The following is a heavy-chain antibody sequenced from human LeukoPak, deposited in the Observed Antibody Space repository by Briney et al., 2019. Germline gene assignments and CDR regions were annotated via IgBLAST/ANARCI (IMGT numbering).Heavy chain of an antibody. CDR1: GFTFSRYA. Sequence: PGGSLRLSCAASGFTFSRYAMSWVRQAPGKGLEWVSAISGSGNATYYADSAKGRFTISRDNSKNMLYLQMNSLRAEDTAVYYCVKDPPITMVRGVIIDFDYWGQGTLVTVSS. CDR2: ISGSGNAT. D-gene: IGHD3-10*01. CDR3: VKDPPITMVRGVIIDFDY. V-gene: IGHV3-23*01. J-gene: IGHJ4*02.